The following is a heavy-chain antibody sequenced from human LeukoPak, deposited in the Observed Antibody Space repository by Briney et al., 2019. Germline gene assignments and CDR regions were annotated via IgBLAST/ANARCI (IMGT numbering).Heavy chain of an antibody. D-gene: IGHD6-13*01. Sequence: GGSLRRSCAASGFTFSSYSMNWVRQAPGKGLEWVSSISSISSYIYYADSVKGRFTISRDNAKNSLYLQMNSLRAEDTAVYYCARADGSSWFNFWGQGTLVTVSS. CDR2: ISSISSYI. V-gene: IGHV3-21*01. J-gene: IGHJ4*02. CDR1: GFTFSSYS. CDR3: ARADGSSWFNF.